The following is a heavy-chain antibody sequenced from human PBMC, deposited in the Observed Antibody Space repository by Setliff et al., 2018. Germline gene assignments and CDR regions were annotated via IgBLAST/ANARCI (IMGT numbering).Heavy chain of an antibody. D-gene: IGHD1-1*01. CDR1: GFSFSNYW. CDR2: IYSDGSST. V-gene: IGHV3-74*01. CDR3: ARDGHNVYYFDY. Sequence: GGSLRLSCAASGFSFSNYWMHWVRQAPGKGLVWVSRIYSDGSSTNYADSVKGQFTVSRDNAKNTLYLQMNSLRAEDTAVYYCARDGHNVYYFDYWGLGTLVTVSS. J-gene: IGHJ4*02.